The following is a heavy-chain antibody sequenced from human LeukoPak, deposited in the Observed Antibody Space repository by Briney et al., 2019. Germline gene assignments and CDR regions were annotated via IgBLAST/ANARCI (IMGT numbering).Heavy chain of an antibody. CDR2: IYYSGST. J-gene: IGHJ3*02. Sequence: SETLSLTCTVSGSSVGSGIYYWSWIRQPPGKGLEWIGYIYYSGSTKYNPSLKSRVTILVDTSKSQFSLKLNSVTAADTAVYYCAREGNKWEQQRVNAFDIWGQGTVVTVSS. D-gene: IGHD1-26*01. CDR3: AREGNKWEQQRVNAFDI. V-gene: IGHV4-61*01. CDR1: GSSVGSGIYY.